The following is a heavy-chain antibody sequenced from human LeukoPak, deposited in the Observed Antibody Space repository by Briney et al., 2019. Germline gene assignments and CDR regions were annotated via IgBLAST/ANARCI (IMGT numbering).Heavy chain of an antibody. Sequence: GASVKVYCKASGRTFTGYYMPWVRQAPGQGLEWMGWISAYNGNTNYAQKLQGRVTMTTDTSTSTAYMELRSLRSDDTAVYYCARVSVLRNAFDIWGQGTMVTVSS. CDR2: ISAYNGNT. V-gene: IGHV1-18*04. CDR3: ARVSVLRNAFDI. D-gene: IGHD3-3*01. CDR1: GRTFTGYY. J-gene: IGHJ3*02.